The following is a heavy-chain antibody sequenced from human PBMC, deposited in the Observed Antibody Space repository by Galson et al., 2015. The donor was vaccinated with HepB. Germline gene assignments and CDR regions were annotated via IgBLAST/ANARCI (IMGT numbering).Heavy chain of an antibody. D-gene: IGHD6-6*01. CDR2: ITNSGGRR. J-gene: IGHJ6*02. CDR1: GFRFNIYD. V-gene: IGHV3-23*01. CDR3: AKGAYMSSYSLYGMDA. Sequence: SLRLSCAASGFRFNIYDMSWVRQAPGKGLEWVSGITNSGGRRYYAEPGKGRFTISRENSKNTVFLQMSSLRAEDTAIYYCAKGAYMSSYSLYGMDAWGQGTTVIVSS.